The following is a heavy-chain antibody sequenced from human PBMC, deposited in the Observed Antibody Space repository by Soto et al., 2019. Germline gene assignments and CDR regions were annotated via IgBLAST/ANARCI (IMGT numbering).Heavy chain of an antibody. J-gene: IGHJ4*02. Sequence: QLQLVESGGGVVQPGRSLRLSCAASGFTFSSYAMHWVRQAPGKGLEWVAVISYDGSNKYYADSVKGRFTISRDNSKNELYLQMNGLRAEDTAVYYCAREGGFLEWLTFDYWGQGTLVTVSS. CDR1: GFTFSSYA. V-gene: IGHV3-30-3*01. D-gene: IGHD3-3*01. CDR2: ISYDGSNK. CDR3: AREGGFLEWLTFDY.